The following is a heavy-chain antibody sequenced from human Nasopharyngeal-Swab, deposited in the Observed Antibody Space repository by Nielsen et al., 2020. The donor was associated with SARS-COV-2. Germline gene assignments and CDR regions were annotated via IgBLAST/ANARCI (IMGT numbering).Heavy chain of an antibody. Sequence: ASVKVSCRASGYTFTNYAIHWVRQAPGQRLEWMGWINAGNGKKKSSQKLQGRVTITRDTSASTAYMELSSLRSEDTAVYYCARISYYDSSGYWPYFDYWGQGTLVTVSS. J-gene: IGHJ4*02. CDR1: GYTFTNYA. CDR3: ARISYYDSSGYWPYFDY. V-gene: IGHV1-3*01. CDR2: INAGNGKK. D-gene: IGHD3-22*01.